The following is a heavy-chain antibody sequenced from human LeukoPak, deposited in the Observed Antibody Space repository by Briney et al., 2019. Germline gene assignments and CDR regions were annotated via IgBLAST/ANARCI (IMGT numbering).Heavy chain of an antibody. V-gene: IGHV4-38-2*02. CDR2: IDHSGDI. D-gene: IGHD1-14*01. CDR3: ARDPGRTKTWFFDL. Sequence: SETLSLTCTVSGYSISSNYYWGWIRQPPGKGLEWIGSIDHSGDIYCNPSHKSRLTISRDTSKNHFSLKLSSVTAADTAVYYCARDPGRTKTWFFDLWGRGTLVTVSS. J-gene: IGHJ2*01. CDR1: GYSISSNYY.